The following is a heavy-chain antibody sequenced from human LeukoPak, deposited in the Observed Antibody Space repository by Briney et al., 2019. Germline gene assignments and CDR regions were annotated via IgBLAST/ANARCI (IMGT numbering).Heavy chain of an antibody. J-gene: IGHJ4*02. Sequence: SETLSLTCTVSGASINAYYWSWIRQPPGKGLEWIAFMLSSGATKNNPSLKSRVTMSVDTSQNQFSLRLTSVTAADTAIYYCARHLDSGTYPLDYWGQGILVTVSS. D-gene: IGHD1-26*01. CDR3: ARHLDSGTYPLDY. V-gene: IGHV4-59*08. CDR2: MLSSGAT. CDR1: GASINAYY.